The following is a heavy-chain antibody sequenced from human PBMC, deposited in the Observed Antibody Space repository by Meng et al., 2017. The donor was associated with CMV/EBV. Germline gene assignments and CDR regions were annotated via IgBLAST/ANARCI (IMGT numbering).Heavy chain of an antibody. J-gene: IGHJ4*02. CDR1: GYTFTSYG. D-gene: IGHD1-26*01. Sequence: ASVTVSCQASGYTFTSYGISWVRQAPGQGLEWMGWISAYNGNTNYAQKLQGRVTMTTDTSTSTACMELRSLRSDDTAVYYCARDEKYSGSPVGAYWGQGTLVTVSS. V-gene: IGHV1-18*01. CDR2: ISAYNGNT. CDR3: ARDEKYSGSPVGAY.